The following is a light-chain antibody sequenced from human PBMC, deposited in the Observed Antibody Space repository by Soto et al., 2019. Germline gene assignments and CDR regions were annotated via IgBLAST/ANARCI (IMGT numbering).Light chain of an antibody. CDR2: RVS. J-gene: IGLJ2*01. CDR3: SSYAGSDSVL. Sequence: QSALTQPPSASGSPGQQVTISCTGTSSNVGGYNYVPWYQQHPGKAPKLMIYRVSQRPSGVPDRFSGSKSGNTASLTVSGLQAEDEADYYCSSYAGSDSVLFGGGTKLTVL. CDR1: SSNVGGYNY. V-gene: IGLV2-8*01.